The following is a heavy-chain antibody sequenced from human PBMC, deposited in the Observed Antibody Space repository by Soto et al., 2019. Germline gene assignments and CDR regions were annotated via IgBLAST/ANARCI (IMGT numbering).Heavy chain of an antibody. D-gene: IGHD5-18*01. V-gene: IGHV4-31*11. CDR1: GGTIWSGGDY. J-gene: IGHJ4*02. CDR2: IYYSGST. CDR3: ARAHKPTALDY. Sequence: SERLALTCAVSGGTIWSGGDYWSWNRQHPGKGLEWIGYIYYSGSTYYNPSLKSRVTISVDTSKNQFSLKLSSVTAADTAVYYCARAHKPTALDYWGQGTLVTVSS.